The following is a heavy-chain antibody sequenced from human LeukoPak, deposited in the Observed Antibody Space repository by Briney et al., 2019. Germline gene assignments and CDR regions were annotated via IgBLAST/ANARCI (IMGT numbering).Heavy chain of an antibody. J-gene: IGHJ4*02. CDR1: GGSISSYY. CDR2: IYYSGST. V-gene: IGHV4-59*01. D-gene: IGHD5-18*01. Sequence: PSETLSLTCTVSGGSISSYYWSWIRQPPGKGLEWIGYIYYSGSTNYNPSLKSRVTISVDTSKNQFSLKLSSVTAADTAVYYCARCGGDTAMPFDYWGQGTLVTVSS. CDR3: ARCGGDTAMPFDY.